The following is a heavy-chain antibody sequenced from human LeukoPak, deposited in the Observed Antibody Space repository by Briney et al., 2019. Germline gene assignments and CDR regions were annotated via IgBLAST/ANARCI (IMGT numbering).Heavy chain of an antibody. V-gene: IGHV3-66*02. CDR2: IYSGGST. CDR1: GFTVSSNY. D-gene: IGHD1-26*01. CDR3: ARGPGPIAGAKNPFDI. Sequence: GGSLRLSCAASGFTVSSNYMSWVRQAPGKGLEWVSVIYSGGSTYYADSVKGRFTISGDKSKNTLYLQMNSLRPEDTAFYYCARGPGPIAGAKNPFDIWGQGTMVTVSS. J-gene: IGHJ3*02.